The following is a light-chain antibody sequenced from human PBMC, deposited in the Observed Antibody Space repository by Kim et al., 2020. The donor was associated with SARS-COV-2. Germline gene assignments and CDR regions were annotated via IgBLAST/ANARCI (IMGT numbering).Light chain of an antibody. J-gene: IGKJ1*01. CDR3: QQYGSSPRT. Sequence: SPGERATLSCRASQSVSNNYLAWYQQKPGQAPSLLIYGASSRATGIPDRFSGSGSGTDFNLTISRLEPEDFAVYYCQQYGSSPRTFGQGTKVDIK. V-gene: IGKV3-20*01. CDR1: QSVSNNY. CDR2: GAS.